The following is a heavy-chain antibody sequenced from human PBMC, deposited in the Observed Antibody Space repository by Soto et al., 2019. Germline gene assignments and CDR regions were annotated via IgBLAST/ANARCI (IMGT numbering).Heavy chain of an antibody. Sequence: QITLKESGPTLVKPTQTLTLTCTFSGVSLYTSGVGVGWIRQPQGKALECLALIYWDANGRYSPSLQSRRTITKETSINGVVLTITNMDQVHTATYDCQRVREALPVRGALDFWGRGTLVTVSS. CDR1: GVSLYTSGVG. CDR3: QRVREALPVRGALDF. CDR2: IYWDANG. V-gene: IGHV2-5*02. J-gene: IGHJ4*02. D-gene: IGHD6-6*01.